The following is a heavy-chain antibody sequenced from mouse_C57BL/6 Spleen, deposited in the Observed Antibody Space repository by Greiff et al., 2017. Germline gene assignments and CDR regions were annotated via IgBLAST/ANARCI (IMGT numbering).Heavy chain of an antibody. V-gene: IGHV1-42*01. CDR1: GYSFTGYY. J-gene: IGHJ1*03. CDR2: INPSTGGT. Sequence: VQLKESGPELVKPGASVKISCKASGYSFTGYYMNWVKQSPEKSLEWIGEINPSTGGTTYNQKFKAKATLTVDKSSSTAYMQLKSLTSEDSAVYYCARSGTGGYFDVWGTGTTVTVSS. D-gene: IGHD4-1*01. CDR3: ARSGTGGYFDV.